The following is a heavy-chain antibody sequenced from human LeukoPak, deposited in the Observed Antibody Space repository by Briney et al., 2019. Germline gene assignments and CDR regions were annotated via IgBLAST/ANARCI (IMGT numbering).Heavy chain of an antibody. Sequence: SETLSLTCTVSGGSISNYFWSWIRQPPGKGLEWIGYVHYSGSTNYNPSLKSRVTISVDTSKNQFFLKLTSVTAADTAVYYCARMIGIRLAHHPPQTETKNWFDPWGQGTLVTVSS. CDR2: VHYSGST. CDR1: GGSISNYF. J-gene: IGHJ5*02. V-gene: IGHV4-59*01. D-gene: IGHD2-21*01. CDR3: ARMIGIRLAHHPPQTETKNWFDP.